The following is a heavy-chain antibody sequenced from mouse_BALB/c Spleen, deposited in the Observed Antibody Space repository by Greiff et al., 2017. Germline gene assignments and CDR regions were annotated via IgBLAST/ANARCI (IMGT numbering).Heavy chain of an antibody. CDR3: AGGDYEGFDY. CDR2: IYPGSGNT. J-gene: IGHJ2*01. CDR1: GYAFTNYW. D-gene: IGHD2-4*01. V-gene: IGHV1-63*01. Sequence: VQLQQSGAELVRPGTSVKISCKASGYAFTNYWLGWVKQRPGHGLEWIGDIYPGSGNTYYNEKFKGKATLTADKSSSTAYMQLSSLTSEDSAVYFCAGGDYEGFDYWGQGTTLTVSS.